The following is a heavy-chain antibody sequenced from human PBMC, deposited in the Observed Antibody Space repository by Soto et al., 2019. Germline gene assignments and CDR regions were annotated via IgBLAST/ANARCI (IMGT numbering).Heavy chain of an antibody. J-gene: IGHJ5*02. D-gene: IGHD2-8*01. CDR1: GGSISSGGYS. Sequence: QLQLQESGSGLVKPSQTLSLTCAVSGGSISSGGYSWSWIRQPPGKGLEWIGYIYHSGSTYYNPSLKSRVXIXXARSKNQFSLKLSSVTAADTGVYYCARGAPVRFDPWGQGTLVTVSS. V-gene: IGHV4-30-2*01. CDR2: IYHSGST. CDR3: ARGAPVRFDP.